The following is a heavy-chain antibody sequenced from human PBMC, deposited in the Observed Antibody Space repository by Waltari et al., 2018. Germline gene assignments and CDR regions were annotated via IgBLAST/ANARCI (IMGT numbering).Heavy chain of an antibody. V-gene: IGHV4-30-4*01. CDR2: IYNSGYT. CDR3: ARVIAVAGTGGMDV. D-gene: IGHD6-19*01. CDR1: GGPISRKNYY. Sequence: QVHLQESGPGLLKPSQTLSLTCTVSGGPISRKNYYCSWLRQPPGKALEWIGYIYNSGYTFYQPSLKSRGTISKDTSKNQFSLRLRSVTAADTAVYYCARVIAVAGTGGMDVWGQGTTVTV. J-gene: IGHJ6*02.